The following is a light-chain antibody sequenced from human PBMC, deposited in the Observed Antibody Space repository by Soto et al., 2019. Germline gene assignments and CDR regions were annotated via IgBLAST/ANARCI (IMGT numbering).Light chain of an antibody. Sequence: QSVLTQPPSASGTPGQRVTISCSGGSSNIGSNTVNWYQHLPGTAPKLLIYDNNRRPSGVPDRFSGSKSGASASLSISGLQSEDEADFHCAAWDDSLNGPVFGGGPKVTVL. J-gene: IGLJ2*01. CDR2: DNN. V-gene: IGLV1-44*01. CDR1: SSNIGSNT. CDR3: AAWDDSLNGPV.